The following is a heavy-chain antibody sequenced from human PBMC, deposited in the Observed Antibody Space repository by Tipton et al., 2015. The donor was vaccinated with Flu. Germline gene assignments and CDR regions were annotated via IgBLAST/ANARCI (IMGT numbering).Heavy chain of an antibody. CDR2: IIPVFGTA. V-gene: IGHV1-69*01. J-gene: IGHJ4*02. CDR3: AGGPPHVYGSGSSYFEF. D-gene: IGHD3-10*01. CDR1: GGAFGNYA. Sequence: QLVQSGAEVRKPGSSVKVSCEASGGAFGNYALSWVRLAPGQGLEWIGGIIPVFGTANYAQKFQGRVTITAAGSTSPSYMELSSLTSEDTAVYYCAGGPPHVYGSGSSYFEFWGQGTLVTVSS.